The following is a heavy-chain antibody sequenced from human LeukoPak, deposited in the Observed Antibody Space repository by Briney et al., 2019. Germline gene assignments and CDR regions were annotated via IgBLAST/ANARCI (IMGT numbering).Heavy chain of an antibody. CDR1: GYTFTGYY. J-gene: IGHJ3*02. CDR3: ASRTGDLRVDAFDI. CDR2: IIPILGIA. V-gene: IGHV1-69*02. Sequence: SVKVSCKASGYTFTGYYMHWVRQAPGQGLEWMGRIIPILGIANYAQKFQGRVTITADKSTSTAYMELSSLRSEDTAVYYCASRTGDLRVDAFDIWGQGTMVTVSS. D-gene: IGHD7-27*01.